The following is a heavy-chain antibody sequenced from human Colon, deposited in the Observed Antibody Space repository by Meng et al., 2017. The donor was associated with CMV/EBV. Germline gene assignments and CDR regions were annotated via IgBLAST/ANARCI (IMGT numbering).Heavy chain of an antibody. CDR1: GFSFTSFW. D-gene: IGHD3-10*01. CDR2: IRQGGGET. CDR3: ARWGFSDMVRASGRQATDWLDP. V-gene: IGHV3-7*01. Sequence: ESLSLTCAASGFSFTSFWMAWVRQAPGRGLEWVASIRQGGGETYYGDSMKDRFTNSRDNDNDSLFLQMSSLRVEDTAVYYCARWGFSDMVRASGRQATDWLDPWGRGTLVTVSS. J-gene: IGHJ5*02.